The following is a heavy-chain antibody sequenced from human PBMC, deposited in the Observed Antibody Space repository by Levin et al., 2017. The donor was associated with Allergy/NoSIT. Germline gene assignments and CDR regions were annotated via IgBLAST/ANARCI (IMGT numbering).Heavy chain of an antibody. Sequence: SGGSLRLSCAASGFTFSSYSMNWVRQAPGKGLEWVSSISSGNTYIYYADSVRGRFTISRDNAKNSLYLQMNSLRAEDTAVYYCARVISGNYYNVDFWGQGTLVTVSS. CDR3: ARVISGNYYNVDF. V-gene: IGHV3-21*01. J-gene: IGHJ4*02. D-gene: IGHD3-10*01. CDR2: ISSGNTYI. CDR1: GFTFSSYS.